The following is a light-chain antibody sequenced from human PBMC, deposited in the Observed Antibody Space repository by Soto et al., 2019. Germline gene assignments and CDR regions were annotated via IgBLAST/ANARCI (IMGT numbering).Light chain of an antibody. CDR3: QESYNLGT. CDR1: QTTSSY. V-gene: IGKV1-39*01. J-gene: IGKJ3*01. Sequence: DIQMTQCPCSLSTSVGVRVTITCRASQTTSSYFKWYSQTPAKAPKLLIYAASSLETGVPPRFSGRGSGTDLTLTISSLQPQDFATYYCQESYNLGTLGTGTKVDTK. CDR2: AAS.